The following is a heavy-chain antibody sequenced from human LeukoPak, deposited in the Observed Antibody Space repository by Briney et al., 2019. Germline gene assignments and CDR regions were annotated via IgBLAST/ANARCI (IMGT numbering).Heavy chain of an antibody. J-gene: IGHJ4*02. CDR3: ARHGSVSSGALV. Sequence: SETLSLTCTVSGGSISSYYWSWIRRPPGKGLEWIGYIFYSGSTNYNPSLKSRVTISLDTSKNQFSLRLSSVTAADTAVYYCARHGSVSSGALVWGQGTLVTVSS. D-gene: IGHD3-22*01. V-gene: IGHV4-59*08. CDR1: GGSISSYY. CDR2: IFYSGST.